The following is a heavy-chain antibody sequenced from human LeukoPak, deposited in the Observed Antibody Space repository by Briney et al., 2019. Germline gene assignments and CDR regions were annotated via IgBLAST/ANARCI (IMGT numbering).Heavy chain of an antibody. CDR2: ISYDGSNK. CDR1: GFTFSSYG. CDR3: AKGPDGGFGELPFDY. J-gene: IGHJ4*02. V-gene: IGHV3-30*18. D-gene: IGHD3-10*01. Sequence: GGSLRLSCAASGFTFSSYGMHWVRQAPGKGLEWVAVISYDGSNKYYADSVKGRFTISRDSSKNTLYLQMNSLRAEDTAVYYCAKGPDGGFGELPFDYWGQGTLVTVSS.